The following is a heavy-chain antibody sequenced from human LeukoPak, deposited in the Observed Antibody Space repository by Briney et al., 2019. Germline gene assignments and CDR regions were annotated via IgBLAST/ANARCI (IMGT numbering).Heavy chain of an antibody. Sequence: ASVKASCKASGYIFTGYYIHWVRQAPGQGLEWMGWINPNSGGTNYAQRFQGRVAMTRDTSISTAYMELSRLRSDDTAVYYCAREDSSGWYGLDYWGQGTLVTVSS. CDR2: INPNSGGT. J-gene: IGHJ4*02. D-gene: IGHD6-19*01. CDR1: GYIFTGYY. CDR3: AREDSSGWYGLDY. V-gene: IGHV1-2*02.